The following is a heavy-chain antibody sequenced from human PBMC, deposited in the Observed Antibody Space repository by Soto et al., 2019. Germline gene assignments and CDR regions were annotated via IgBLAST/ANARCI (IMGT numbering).Heavy chain of an antibody. Sequence: WWSLRLSCSASVFTFSSYAMSWFRQAPGKGLEWVSAISGSGGSTYYADSVKGRFTISRDNSKNTLYLQMNSLRAEDTAVYYCAKDKRDGYNYRCFDYWGQGTLVTVSS. CDR1: VFTFSSYA. CDR2: ISGSGGST. J-gene: IGHJ4*02. V-gene: IGHV3-23*01. D-gene: IGHD5-12*01. CDR3: AKDKRDGYNYRCFDY.